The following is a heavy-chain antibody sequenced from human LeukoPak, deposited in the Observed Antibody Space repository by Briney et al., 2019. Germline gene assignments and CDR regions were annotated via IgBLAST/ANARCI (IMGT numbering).Heavy chain of an antibody. J-gene: IGHJ4*02. D-gene: IGHD6-13*01. CDR3: ARLPAAGTLRHY. CDR1: GFTFSSYS. CDR2: ISSSSSYI. V-gene: IGHV3-21*01. Sequence: GGSLRLSCAASGFTFSSYSMNWVRQAPGKGLEWVSSISSSSSYIYYADPVKGRFTISRDNAKNSLYLQMNSLRAEDTAVYYCARLPAAGTLRHYWGQGTLITVSS.